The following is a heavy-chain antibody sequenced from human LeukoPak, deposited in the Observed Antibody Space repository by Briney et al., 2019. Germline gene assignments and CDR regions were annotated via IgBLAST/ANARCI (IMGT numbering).Heavy chain of an antibody. V-gene: IGHV4-39*01. D-gene: IGHD3-22*01. CDR2: IYYSGST. J-gene: IGHJ4*02. CDR3: ARRSSSGYYSGY. Sequence: SETLSLTCTVSGGSISSSSYYWGWIRQPPGKGLEWIGSIYYSGSTYYNPSLKSRVTISVDTSKNQFSLKLSSVTAADTAGYYCARRSSSGYYSGYWGQGTLVTVSS. CDR1: GGSISSSSYY.